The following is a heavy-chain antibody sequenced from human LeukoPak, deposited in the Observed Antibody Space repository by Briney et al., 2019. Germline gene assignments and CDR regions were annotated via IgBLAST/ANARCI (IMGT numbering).Heavy chain of an antibody. CDR3: ARGENPLDAFDI. Sequence: GASVKVSCKASGYSFSDSGINWVRQAPGQGLEWMGWISAYSGNTSFAQNFQGRVTLTTDTSTSTGYMELRTLRSDDTAVYYCARGENPLDAFDIWGQGTMVTVSS. J-gene: IGHJ3*02. CDR1: GYSFSDSG. CDR2: ISAYSGNT. V-gene: IGHV1-18*01.